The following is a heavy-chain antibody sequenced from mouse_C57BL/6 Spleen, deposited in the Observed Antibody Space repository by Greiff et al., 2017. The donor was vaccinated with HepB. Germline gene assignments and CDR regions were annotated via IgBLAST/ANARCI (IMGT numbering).Heavy chain of an antibody. J-gene: IGHJ4*01. Sequence: QVQLKQSGPELVKPGASVKLSCKASGYTFTSYDINWVKQRPGQGLEWIGWIYPRDGSTKYNEKFKGKATLTVDTSSSTAYMELHSLTSEDSAVYFCALGVVAREGPMDYWGQGTSVTVSS. CDR2: IYPRDGST. D-gene: IGHD1-1*01. CDR3: ALGVVAREGPMDY. CDR1: GYTFTSYD. V-gene: IGHV1-85*01.